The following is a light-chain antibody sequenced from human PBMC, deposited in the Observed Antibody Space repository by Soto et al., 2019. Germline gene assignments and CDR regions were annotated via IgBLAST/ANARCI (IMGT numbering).Light chain of an antibody. CDR3: QQRSSWPPT. J-gene: IGKJ2*01. Sequence: EIVLTQSPATLSLSPGERATLSCRASQSVSSYLAWYQQKPGQAPRLLIYDASNRATGIPARFSGSGSGTDFTLTISNLEPEDFAVSYCQQRSSWPPTFGQGTKLEIK. V-gene: IGKV3-11*01. CDR1: QSVSSY. CDR2: DAS.